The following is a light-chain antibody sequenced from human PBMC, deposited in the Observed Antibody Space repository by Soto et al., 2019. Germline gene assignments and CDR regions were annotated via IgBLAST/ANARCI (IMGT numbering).Light chain of an antibody. CDR1: QSISTF. CDR2: AAS. V-gene: IGKV1-39*01. J-gene: IGKJ1*01. Sequence: DIQMTQSLSSLSAPVGDRVSVTCRASQSISTFLNWYQQRPGEAPKLLIYAASSLQSGVPSRFSGSGSGADFTLTIGSLQPEDFATYYCQQSYTTPRTFGQGTKVEVK. CDR3: QQSYTTPRT.